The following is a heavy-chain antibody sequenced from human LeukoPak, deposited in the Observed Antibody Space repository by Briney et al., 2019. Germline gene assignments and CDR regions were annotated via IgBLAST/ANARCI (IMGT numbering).Heavy chain of an antibody. CDR3: ARGKTIFGVVPGWFDP. V-gene: IGHV1-2*02. J-gene: IGHJ5*02. Sequence: ASVKVSCKASGYTFTGYYMHGVRQAPGQGLEWMGWINPNSGGTNYAQKFQGRVTMTRDTSISTAYMELSRLRSDDTAVYYCARGKTIFGVVPGWFDPWGQGTLVTVSS. D-gene: IGHD3-3*01. CDR2: INPNSGGT. CDR1: GYTFTGYY.